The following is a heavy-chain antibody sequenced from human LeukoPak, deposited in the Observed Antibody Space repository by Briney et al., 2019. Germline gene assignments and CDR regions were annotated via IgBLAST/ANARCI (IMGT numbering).Heavy chain of an antibody. D-gene: IGHD3-22*01. CDR2: IYYSGST. J-gene: IGHJ4*02. CDR3: AGQYYDSSEDYFDY. Sequence: SGTLSLTCTVSGGSISSYYWSWIRQPPGKGLEWIGYIYYSGSTNYNPSLKSRVTISVDTSKNQFSLKLSSVTAADTAVYYCAGQYYDSSEDYFDYWGQGTLVTVSS. V-gene: IGHV4-59*01. CDR1: GGSISSYY.